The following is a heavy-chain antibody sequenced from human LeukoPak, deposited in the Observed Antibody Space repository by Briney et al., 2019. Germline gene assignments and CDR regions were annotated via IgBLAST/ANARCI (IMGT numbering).Heavy chain of an antibody. CDR3: ARHFAYSSSSYFDY. CDR2: IYYRGST. D-gene: IGHD6-6*01. J-gene: IGHJ4*02. V-gene: IGHV4-59*08. Sequence: SETLSLTCTVSGGSINNYYWSWIRQPPGKGLEWIGYIYYRGSTNYNPSLKSRVTFSVDTSKNQFSLRLYSVTVADTAVYYCARHFAYSSSSYFDYWGQGSLVTVSS. CDR1: GGSINNYY.